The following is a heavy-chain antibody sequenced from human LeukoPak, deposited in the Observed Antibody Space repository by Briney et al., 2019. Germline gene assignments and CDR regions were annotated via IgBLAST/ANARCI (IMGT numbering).Heavy chain of an antibody. J-gene: IGHJ4*02. Sequence: ASVKVSCKASGYTFTGYYMHWVRQAPGQGLEWLGRMDPNRGDTNYAEKLQGRVTMTRDASISTAYMELSRMTSDDTAVYYCVGGGGGGFDYWGQGTLVTVSS. CDR3: VGGGGGGFDY. CDR2: MDPNRGDT. D-gene: IGHD3-10*01. CDR1: GYTFTGYY. V-gene: IGHV1-2*06.